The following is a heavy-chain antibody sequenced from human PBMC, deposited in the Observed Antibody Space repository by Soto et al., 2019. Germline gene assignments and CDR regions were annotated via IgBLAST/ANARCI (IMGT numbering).Heavy chain of an antibody. CDR3: AGGRPYCTNGVCYTGVFDY. D-gene: IGHD2-8*01. J-gene: IGHJ4*02. CDR1: GGSISSGGYY. Sequence: PSETLSLTCTVAGGSISSGGYYWSWIRQHPGKGLEWIGYIYYSGSTYYNPSLKSRVTISVDTSKNQFSLKLSSVTAADTAVYYCAGGRPYCTNGVCYTGVFDYWGQGTLVTVSS. V-gene: IGHV4-31*03. CDR2: IYYSGST.